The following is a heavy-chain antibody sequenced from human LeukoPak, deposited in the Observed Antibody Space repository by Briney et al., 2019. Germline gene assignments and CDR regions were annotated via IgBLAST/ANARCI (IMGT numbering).Heavy chain of an antibody. CDR3: ARGGVYGGDLGEFDY. CDR1: GGSITTHY. CDR2: TYVSGST. V-gene: IGHV4-4*07. D-gene: IGHD3-16*01. Sequence: PSETLSLTCTVSGGSITTHYWGWIRQPAGKGLEWVGRTYVSGSTNYNPSLKSRLTMSVDESKNQFSLRLNSVTAADTAVYYCARGGVYGGDLGEFDYWGQGALVTVSS. J-gene: IGHJ4*02.